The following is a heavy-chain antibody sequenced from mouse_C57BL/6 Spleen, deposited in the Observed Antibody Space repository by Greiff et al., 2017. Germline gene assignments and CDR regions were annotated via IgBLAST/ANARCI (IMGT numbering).Heavy chain of an antibody. CDR2: INPSNGGT. Sequence: QVQLQQPGTELVKPGASVKLSCKASGYTFTSYWMPWVKQRPGQGLEWIGNINPSNGGTNYNEKFKSKATLTVDKSSSTAYMQLSSLTSEDSAVYDCASEITTVVATGYFDYWGQGTTLTVSA. V-gene: IGHV1-53*01. D-gene: IGHD1-1*01. CDR3: ASEITTVVATGYFDY. J-gene: IGHJ2*01. CDR1: GYTFTSYW.